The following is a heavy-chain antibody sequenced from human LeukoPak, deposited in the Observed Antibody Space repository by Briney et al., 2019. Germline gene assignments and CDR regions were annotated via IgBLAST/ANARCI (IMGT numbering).Heavy chain of an antibody. Sequence: SETLSLTCAVYGGSFSGYYWSWIRQPPGKGLEWIGEINHSGSANYNPSLKSRVTMSLDTSKNQFSLKLSSVTAADTAVYYCARGGFGCSSSSCSNWFDPWGQGTLVTVSS. V-gene: IGHV4-34*01. D-gene: IGHD2-2*01. J-gene: IGHJ5*02. CDR3: ARGGFGCSSSSCSNWFDP. CDR1: GGSFSGYY. CDR2: INHSGSA.